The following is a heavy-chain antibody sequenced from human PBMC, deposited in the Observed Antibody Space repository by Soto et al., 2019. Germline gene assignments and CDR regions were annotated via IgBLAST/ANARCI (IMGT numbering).Heavy chain of an antibody. V-gene: IGHV3-15*01. CDR1: GLSFTKAW. CDR2: IKSKTDGGTK. J-gene: IGHJ4*01. CDR3: TTDPLVNSGSDY. Sequence: PGGSLRLSCVASGLSFTKAWMSWVRQAPGKGLECVGRIKSKTDGGTKDYAAPVSGRFTISRDDSRNTLYLQMNSLKTEDTAVYYCTTDPLVNSGSDYWGKGTLFTVSS. D-gene: IGHD6-19*01.